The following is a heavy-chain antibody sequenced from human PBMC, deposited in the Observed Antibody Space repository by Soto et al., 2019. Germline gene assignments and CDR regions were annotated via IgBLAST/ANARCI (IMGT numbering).Heavy chain of an antibody. CDR3: ARHYCGSITCQLDS. CDR1: GFSLTTSGVG. V-gene: IGHV2-5*02. J-gene: IGHJ4*02. D-gene: IGHD2-2*01. CDR2: IYWDDDK. Sequence: SGPTLVNPTQTLTLTCTFSGFSLTTSGVGVGWIRQPPGKALEWLSLIYWDDDKRFSPSLKTRLTITKDTSTNQVVLTMTNMDPVDTATYYCARHYCGSITCQLDSWGQGTLVTVSS.